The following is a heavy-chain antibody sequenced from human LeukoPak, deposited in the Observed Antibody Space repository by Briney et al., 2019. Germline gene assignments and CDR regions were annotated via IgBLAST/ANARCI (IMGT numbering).Heavy chain of an antibody. CDR1: GYSFDMYW. V-gene: IGHV5-51*01. Sequence: GESLKISCKGSGYSFDMYWTGWVRQMPGKGLEWMGIIYPGDSQTAYSPSFQGHVTISADKSISTAYLQWRSLKASDTAIYYCGRIRGYDFWSRGAFDIWGQGTMVTVSS. D-gene: IGHD3-3*01. CDR2: IYPGDSQT. J-gene: IGHJ3*02. CDR3: GRIRGYDFWSRGAFDI.